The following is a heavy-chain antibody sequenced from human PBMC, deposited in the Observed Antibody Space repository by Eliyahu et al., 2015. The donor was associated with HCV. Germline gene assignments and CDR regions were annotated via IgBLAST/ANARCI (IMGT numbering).Heavy chain of an antibody. J-gene: IGHJ4*02. Sequence: EVQLVESGGGLVQPGGSLRLSCAASGFTFSSYSMNWVRQAPGKGLEWVSYISSSSSTIYYADSVKGRFTISRDNAKNSLYLQMNSLRAEDTAVYYCARYFWGVSGSYYLDYWGQGTLVTVSS. V-gene: IGHV3-48*01. CDR1: GFTFSSYS. CDR3: ARYFWGVSGSYYLDY. CDR2: ISSSSSTI. D-gene: IGHD1-26*01.